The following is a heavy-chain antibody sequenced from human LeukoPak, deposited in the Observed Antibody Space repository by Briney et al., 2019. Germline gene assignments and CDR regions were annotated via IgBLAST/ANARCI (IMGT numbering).Heavy chain of an antibody. Sequence: GGSLRLSCGASGFTLSSYWMTWVRQAPGKGLEWVANIKEDGSKKYYVESVRGRFTISRDNAENSLYLQMDSLRAQDTAVYYYASGYCSSTSCYFGRPSDYFDYWGQGTLVTVSS. J-gene: IGHJ4*02. D-gene: IGHD2-2*03. CDR1: GFTLSSYW. V-gene: IGHV3-7*01. CDR2: IKEDGSKK. CDR3: ASGYCSSTSCYFGRPSDYFDY.